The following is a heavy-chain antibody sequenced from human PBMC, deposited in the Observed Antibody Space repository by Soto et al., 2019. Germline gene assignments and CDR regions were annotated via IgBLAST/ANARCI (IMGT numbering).Heavy chain of an antibody. CDR2: IYPGDSDT. J-gene: IGHJ5*02. D-gene: IGHD3-22*01. Sequence: GESLKISCKGSGYSFTSYWIGWVRQMPGKGLEWMGIIYPGDSDTRYSPSFQGQVTISADKSISTAYLQWSSLKASDTAMYYCARQRVGYYDSSGYLTLNNWFDPWGQGTLITVSS. CDR3: ARQRVGYYDSSGYLTLNNWFDP. V-gene: IGHV5-51*01. CDR1: GYSFTSYW.